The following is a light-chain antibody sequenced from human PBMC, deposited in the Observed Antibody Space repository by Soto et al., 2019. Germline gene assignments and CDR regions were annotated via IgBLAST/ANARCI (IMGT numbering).Light chain of an antibody. CDR3: GTWDTSLSAWV. V-gene: IGLV1-51*01. Sequence: QSVLTQPPSVSAAPGQSVTISCSGSNSNIGNNYVSWYQQFPGTAPELLIHDNSERPSGIPDRFSGSKSGTSATLGVTGLQTGDEAYYYCGTWDTSLSAWVFGGGTQLTVL. CDR1: NSNIGNNY. J-gene: IGLJ3*02. CDR2: DNS.